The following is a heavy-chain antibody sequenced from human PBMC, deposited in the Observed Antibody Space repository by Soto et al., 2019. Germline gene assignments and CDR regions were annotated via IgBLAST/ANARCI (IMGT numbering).Heavy chain of an antibody. D-gene: IGHD3-3*01. CDR2: IWYDGSNK. V-gene: IGHV3-33*01. CDR1: GFTFSTYG. J-gene: IGHJ4*02. CDR3: ARALDFWSAYFDY. Sequence: SLRLSCAASGFTFSTYGMHWVRQAPGKGLEWVAVIWYDGSNKDYADSVKGRFTIPRDNSKNTLYLQMNSLRTEDTAVYYCARALDFWSAYFDYWGQGSLVTVSS.